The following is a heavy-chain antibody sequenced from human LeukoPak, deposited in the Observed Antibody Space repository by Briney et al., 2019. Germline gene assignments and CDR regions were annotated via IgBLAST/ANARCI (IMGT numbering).Heavy chain of an antibody. J-gene: IGHJ3*02. Sequence: AETLSLTCTVSGGSISSNYWSWIRQPPGKGLEWIGYIYYSGSTNYNPSLKSRVTISADTSKNQFSLKLSSVTAADTAVYYWARRGLVRAAFDIWGQGTMVTVSS. V-gene: IGHV4-59*08. CDR1: GGSISSNY. CDR2: IYYSGST. CDR3: ARRGLVRAAFDI. D-gene: IGHD6-19*01.